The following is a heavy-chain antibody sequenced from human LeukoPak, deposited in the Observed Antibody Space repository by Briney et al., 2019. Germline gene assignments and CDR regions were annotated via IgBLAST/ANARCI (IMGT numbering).Heavy chain of an antibody. D-gene: IGHD3-10*01. J-gene: IGHJ4*02. CDR2: INPSGGST. V-gene: IGHV1-46*01. CDR1: GYTFTGYY. CDR3: ARESGFYGSGSRY. Sequence: GASVKVSCKASGYTFTGYYMHWVRQAPGQGLEWMGIINPSGGSTSYAQKFQGRLTMTRNPSTSTAYMELSSLRSEDTAVYYCARESGFYGSGSRYWGQGTLVTVSS.